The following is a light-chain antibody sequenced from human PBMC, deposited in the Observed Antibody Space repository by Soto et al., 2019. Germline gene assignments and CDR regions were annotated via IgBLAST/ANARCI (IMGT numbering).Light chain of an antibody. V-gene: IGKV1-5*01. Sequence: DIQMTQSPSTLSASVGDRVTITCRASQNIRSWLAWYQQKPGKAPQLLIYDASTLESGVPSRFSGSGSGTEFTLTISSLQPDDLATYFCQQYNTYWTFGQGTKVDIK. CDR1: QNIRSW. CDR2: DAS. CDR3: QQYNTYWT. J-gene: IGKJ1*01.